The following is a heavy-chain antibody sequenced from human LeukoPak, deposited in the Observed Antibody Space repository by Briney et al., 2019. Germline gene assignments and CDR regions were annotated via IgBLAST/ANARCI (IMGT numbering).Heavy chain of an antibody. Sequence: GESLKISCKGSGYSFTSYWIGWVRQMPGKGLEWMGIIYPGDSDNRYSPSFQGQVTISADKSISTAYLQWSSLKASDTAMYYCARRTAPYYYDSSGYYYDAFDIWGQGTMVTVSS. CDR2: IYPGDSDN. V-gene: IGHV5-51*01. CDR3: ARRTAPYYYDSSGYYYDAFDI. J-gene: IGHJ3*02. D-gene: IGHD3-22*01. CDR1: GYSFTSYW.